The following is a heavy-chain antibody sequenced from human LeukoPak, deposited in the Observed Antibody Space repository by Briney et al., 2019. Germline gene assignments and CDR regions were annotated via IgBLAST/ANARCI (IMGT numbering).Heavy chain of an antibody. V-gene: IGHV1-8*01. D-gene: IGHD3-3*01. J-gene: IGHJ6*03. CDR3: ARGRNYDFWSGRYYYYYYMDV. Sequence: ASVKVSCKASGYTFTSYDINWVRQATGQGREWMGWMNPNSGNTGYAQKFQGRVTMTRNTSISTAYMELSSLISEDTAVYYCARGRNYDFWSGRYYYYYYMDVWGKGTTVTVSS. CDR2: MNPNSGNT. CDR1: GYTFTSYD.